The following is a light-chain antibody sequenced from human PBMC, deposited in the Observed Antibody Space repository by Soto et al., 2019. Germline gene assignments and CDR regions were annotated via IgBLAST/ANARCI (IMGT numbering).Light chain of an antibody. J-gene: IGLJ1*01. V-gene: IGLV2-14*01. CDR1: SSDVGGYNY. CDR3: SSYTSSSTPYV. CDR2: DVS. Sequence: QSALTQPASVSGSPGQSITISCTGTSSDVGGYNYVSWYQQHPGKAPKLMIYDVSNRPSGVSNRFSGSKSGNTASLTISGPQAEDGADYYCSSYTSSSTPYVFGTGTKLTVL.